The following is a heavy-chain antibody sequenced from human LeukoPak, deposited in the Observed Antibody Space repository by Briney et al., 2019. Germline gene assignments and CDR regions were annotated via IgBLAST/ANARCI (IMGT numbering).Heavy chain of an antibody. D-gene: IGHD3-10*01. CDR3: ARGDVLLWSFDS. CDR2: IIPIFDTA. J-gene: IGHJ4*02. Sequence: ASVKVSCKASGGTFSSYVISWVRQAPGQGLEWMGGIIPIFDTANYAQKFEGRVTITTDEFTSTAYMELSSLRSEDTAVYYCARGDVLLWSFDSWGQGTLVTVSS. V-gene: IGHV1-69*05. CDR1: GGTFSSYV.